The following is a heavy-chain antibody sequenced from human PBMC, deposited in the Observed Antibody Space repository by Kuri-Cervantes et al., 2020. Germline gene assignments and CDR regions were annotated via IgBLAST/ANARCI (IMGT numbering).Heavy chain of an antibody. CDR3: ARDMITFGGVIVKDWYFDL. D-gene: IGHD3-16*02. CDR1: GFTFSSYG. CDR2: IWYDGSNK. J-gene: IGHJ2*01. V-gene: IGHV3-33*01. Sequence: GGSLRLSCAASGFTFSSYGMHWVRQAPGKGLEWVAVIWYDGSNKYYADSVKGRFTISRDNSKNTLYLQMNSLRAEDTAVYYCARDMITFGGVIVKDWYFDLWGRGTLVTVSS.